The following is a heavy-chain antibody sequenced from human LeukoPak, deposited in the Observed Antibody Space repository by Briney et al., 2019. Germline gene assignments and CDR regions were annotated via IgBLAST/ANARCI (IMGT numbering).Heavy chain of an antibody. D-gene: IGHD6-13*01. J-gene: IGHJ4*02. V-gene: IGHV4-4*02. CDR2: ISHTGNT. CDR3: AILPRYSRDDY. Sequence: SGTLSLTCVVSGGSISSSSWWSWVRQPPGKGLEWIGEISHTGNTNYNPSLKSRVTISVDKSKNQFSLKLTSVTAADTAVYYCAILPRYSRDDYWGQGTLVTVSS. CDR1: GGSISSSSW.